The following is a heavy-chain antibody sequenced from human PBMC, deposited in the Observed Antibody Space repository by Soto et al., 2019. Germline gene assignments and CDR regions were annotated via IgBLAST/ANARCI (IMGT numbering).Heavy chain of an antibody. CDR2: IYHSGST. J-gene: IGHJ3*02. CDR3: ARYCGGGSCYLGAFDS. D-gene: IGHD2-15*01. Sequence: QMQLQESGPGLVKPSGTLSLTCTVSGVSINSANWWTWVRQSPGKGLEWIGEIYHSGSTNFNPSLRGRVTISVDKSKNQFYLELTSATAADTAVYYCARYCGGGSCYLGAFDSWGQGTMVTVSS. V-gene: IGHV4-4*02. CDR1: GVSINSANW.